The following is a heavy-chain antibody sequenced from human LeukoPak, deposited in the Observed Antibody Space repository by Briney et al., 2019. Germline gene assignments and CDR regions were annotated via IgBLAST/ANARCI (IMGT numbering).Heavy chain of an antibody. CDR1: GGSLNIDNW. D-gene: IGHD3-16*01. CDR3: VRVGRYGLPG. Sequence: SGTLSLTCTVSGGSLNIDNWWGWARQPPGTGLEWIGEIYHSGSTNYSPSLKSRVTVSVDKSKNQFSLKLSSVTAAGTAVYYCVRVGRYGLPGWGQGTLVTFSS. V-gene: IGHV4-4*02. J-gene: IGHJ4*02. CDR2: IYHSGST.